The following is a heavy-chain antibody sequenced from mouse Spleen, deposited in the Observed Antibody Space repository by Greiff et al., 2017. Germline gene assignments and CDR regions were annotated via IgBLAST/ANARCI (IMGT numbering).Heavy chain of an antibody. D-gene: IGHD4-1*01. J-gene: IGHJ1*03. CDR3: ARDFFPLTGPFDV. Sequence: EVQLQESGPGLVKPSQSLSLTCSVTGYSITSGYYWNWIRQFPGNKLEWMGYISYDGSNNYNPSLKNRISITRDTSKNQFFLKLNSVTTEDTATYYCARDFFPLTGPFDVWGTGTTVTVSS. V-gene: IGHV3-6*01. CDR1: GYSITSGYY. CDR2: ISYDGSN.